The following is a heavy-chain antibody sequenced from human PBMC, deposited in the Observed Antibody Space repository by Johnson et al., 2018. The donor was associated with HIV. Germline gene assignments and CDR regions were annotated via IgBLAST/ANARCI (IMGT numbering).Heavy chain of an antibody. Sequence: VQLVESGGGVVQPGRSLRLSCAASGFTFSSSAMHWVRQAPGKGLEWVAVISYDGSSKYYADSVKGRITISRDNSKNTLYLQMHSLRAEDTAVHYCARDGLEVDAFDIWG. J-gene: IGHJ3*02. CDR1: GFTFSSSA. V-gene: IGHV3-30-3*01. CDR3: ARDGLEVDAFDI. D-gene: IGHD3-3*01. CDR2: ISYDGSSK.